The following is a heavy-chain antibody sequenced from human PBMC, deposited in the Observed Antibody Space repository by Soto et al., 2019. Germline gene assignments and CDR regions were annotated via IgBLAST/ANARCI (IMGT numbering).Heavy chain of an antibody. V-gene: IGHV4-31*03. CDR3: ARDNDYGDSNWFDP. CDR2: IYYSGST. D-gene: IGHD4-17*01. CDR1: GGSISSGGYY. J-gene: IGHJ5*02. Sequence: QVQLQESGPGLVKPSQTLSLTCTVSGGSISSGGYYWSWIRQRPGKGLEWIGYIYYSGSTYYNPSLKSRVTISVDTSKNQFSLKLSSVTAADTAVYYCARDNDYGDSNWFDPWGQGTLVTVSS.